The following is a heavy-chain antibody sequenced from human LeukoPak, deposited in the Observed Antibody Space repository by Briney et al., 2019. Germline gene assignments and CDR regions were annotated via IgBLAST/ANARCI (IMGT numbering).Heavy chain of an antibody. J-gene: IGHJ3*02. CDR3: ARPTRYYDYVWGSHRSFDI. V-gene: IGHV1-2*02. CDR1: GYTFTGYH. CDR2: INPNSGGT. D-gene: IGHD3-16*02. Sequence: GASVKVSCKASGYTFTGYHMHWVRQAPGQGLEWMGWINPNSGGTNYAQKFQGRVTMTRDTSISTAYMELSRLRSDDTAVYYCARPTRYYDYVWGSHRSFDIWGQGTMVTVSS.